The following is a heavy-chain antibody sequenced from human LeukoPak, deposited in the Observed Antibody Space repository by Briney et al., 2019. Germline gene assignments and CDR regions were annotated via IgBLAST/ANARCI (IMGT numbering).Heavy chain of an antibody. CDR1: GGSVSSGSYY. D-gene: IGHD2-15*01. V-gene: IGHV4-61*01. CDR3: ATGYCSGGGCYSHYYYGMDV. Sequence: SETLSLTCTVSGGSVSSGSYYWSWIRQPPGKGLEWIGYIYYSGSTNYNPSLKSRATISVDTSKNQFSLKLSSVTAADTAVYYCATGYCSGGGCYSHYYYGMDVWGQGTTVTVSS. CDR2: IYYSGST. J-gene: IGHJ6*02.